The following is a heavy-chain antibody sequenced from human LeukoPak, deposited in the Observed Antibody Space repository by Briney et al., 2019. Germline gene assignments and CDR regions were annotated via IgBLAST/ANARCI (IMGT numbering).Heavy chain of an antibody. Sequence: TGGSLRLSCTASGFTFGDYAMSWVRQAPGKGLESVGFIRSKAYGGTTEYAASVKGRFTISRDDSKSIAYLQMNSLKTEDTAVYYCTRRRVAPSNSSGYPYYFDYWGQGTLVTVSS. CDR3: TRRRVAPSNSSGYPYYFDY. V-gene: IGHV3-49*04. CDR2: IRSKAYGGTT. CDR1: GFTFGDYA. J-gene: IGHJ4*02. D-gene: IGHD3-22*01.